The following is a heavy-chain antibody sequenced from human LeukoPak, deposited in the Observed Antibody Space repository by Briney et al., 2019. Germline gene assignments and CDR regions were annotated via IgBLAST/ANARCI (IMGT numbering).Heavy chain of an antibody. D-gene: IGHD1-1*01. J-gene: IGHJ4*02. Sequence: PGGSLRLSCAASGFTFSNYAMSWVRQAPGKGLEWVSVINYSGGKTYYAQSVKGRFTISRGNSKNTLFLQMNSLGAEDTAVYYCAKDYQLVDSWGQGTLVTVSS. CDR1: GFTFSNYA. V-gene: IGHV3-23*01. CDR3: AKDYQLVDS. CDR2: INYSGGKT.